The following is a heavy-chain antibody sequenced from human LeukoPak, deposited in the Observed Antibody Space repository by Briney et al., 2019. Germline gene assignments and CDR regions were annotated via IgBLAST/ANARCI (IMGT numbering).Heavy chain of an antibody. D-gene: IGHD5-24*01. Sequence: PSETLSLTCAVYGRSFSGYYWSWTRQPPGKGLEWIGEINHSGSTNYNPSLKSRVTISVDTSKNQFSLKLSSVTAADTAVYYCARKMATTRGYFDYWGQGTLVTVSS. V-gene: IGHV4-34*01. J-gene: IGHJ4*02. CDR1: GRSFSGYY. CDR3: ARKMATTRGYFDY. CDR2: INHSGST.